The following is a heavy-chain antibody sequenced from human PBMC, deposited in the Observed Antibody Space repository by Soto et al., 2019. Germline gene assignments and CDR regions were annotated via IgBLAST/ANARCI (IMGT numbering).Heavy chain of an antibody. CDR3: ARDSPPGYCSSTSCYAGAFDI. CDR1: GGTFSSYA. V-gene: IGHV1-69*13. D-gene: IGHD2-2*01. J-gene: IGHJ3*02. Sequence: SVKVSCKASGGTFSSYAISLVRQAPGQGLEWMGGIIPIFGTANYAQKFQGRVTITADESTSTAYMELSSLRSEDTAVYYCARDSPPGYCSSTSCYAGAFDIWGQGTMVTVSS. CDR2: IIPIFGTA.